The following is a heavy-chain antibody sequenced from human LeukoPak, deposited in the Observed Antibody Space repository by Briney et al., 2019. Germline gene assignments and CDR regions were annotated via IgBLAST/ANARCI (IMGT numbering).Heavy chain of an antibody. V-gene: IGHV4-34*01. D-gene: IGHD2-2*01. Sequence: SETPSLTCAVYGGSFSGYYWSWIRQPPGKGLEWIGEINHSGSTNYNPSLKSRVTISVDTSKNQFSLKLSSVTAADTAVYYCARRYCSSTSCYAFDYWGQGTLVTVSS. CDR3: ARRYCSSTSCYAFDY. CDR2: INHSGST. CDR1: GGSFSGYY. J-gene: IGHJ4*02.